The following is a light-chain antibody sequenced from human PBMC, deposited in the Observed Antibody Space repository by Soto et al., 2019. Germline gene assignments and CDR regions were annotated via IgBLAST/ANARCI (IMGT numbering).Light chain of an antibody. CDR3: QQRNAWPRNT. V-gene: IGKV3-11*01. CDR1: QSVPSY. Sequence: EIVLTQFPATLSLSPGDRATLSCRASQSVPSYLAWYQQKPVQAPRLLVYDISNRATGIPARFTGSGSGTDFTLTISSLEPEDSAVYYCQQRNAWPRNTFGQGTKLEI. CDR2: DIS. J-gene: IGKJ2*01.